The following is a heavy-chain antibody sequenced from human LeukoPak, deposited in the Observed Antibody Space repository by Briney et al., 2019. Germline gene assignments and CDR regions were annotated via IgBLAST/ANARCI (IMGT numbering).Heavy chain of an antibody. Sequence: ASVKVSCKASGGTFSSYAISWVRQAPGQGLEWMGGIIPIFGTANYAQKFQGRVTITADESTSTAYMELSSLRSEDTAVYYCATGWSGYFASLDYWGQGTLVTVAS. CDR2: IIPIFGTA. CDR1: GGTFSSYA. D-gene: IGHD3-3*01. CDR3: ATGWSGYFASLDY. J-gene: IGHJ4*02. V-gene: IGHV1-69*01.